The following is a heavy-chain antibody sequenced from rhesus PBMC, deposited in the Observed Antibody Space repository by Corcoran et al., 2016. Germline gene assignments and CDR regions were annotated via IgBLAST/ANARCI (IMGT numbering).Heavy chain of an antibody. D-gene: IGHD5-42*01. CDR1: GFTFSSYW. CDR2: INSIGGST. V-gene: IGHV3S25*01. CDR3: AKSVRGYWIDY. J-gene: IGHJ4*01. Sequence: EVQLVESGGGLAKPGGSLRLSCAASGFTFSSYWINWVRQVPGKGLAWVSAINSIGGSTYYADSVKGRFTISRDNSKNTLSLQMNSLRAEDTAVYYCAKSVRGYWIDYWGQGVLVTVSS.